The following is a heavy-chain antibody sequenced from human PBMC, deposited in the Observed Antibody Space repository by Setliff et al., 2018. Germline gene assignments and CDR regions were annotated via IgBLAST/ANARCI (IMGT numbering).Heavy chain of an antibody. V-gene: IGHV5-51*01. CDR2: VFSGDSDT. CDR1: GYSFTGFW. J-gene: IGHJ3*02. CDR3: ARVGPLTDDAFDI. D-gene: IGHD1-26*01. Sequence: PGESLKISCKGSGYSFTGFWIGWVRQMPGKGLEWMGIVFSGDSDTRYSPSFQGQVTISADKSINTAYLQWSSLKASDTAIYYCARVGPLTDDAFDIWGQGTMVTVSS.